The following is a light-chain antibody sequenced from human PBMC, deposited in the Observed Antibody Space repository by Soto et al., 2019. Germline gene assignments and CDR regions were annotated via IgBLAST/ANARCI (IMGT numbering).Light chain of an antibody. CDR1: QGIDNF. CDR3: QKYDSAPWA. J-gene: IGKJ1*01. V-gene: IGKV1-27*01. Sequence: DIQVTHSPSSLSASVGDRVTIACRASQGIDNFLAWYHQKPGKVPSLLIYDASSLEPGVSSRFTGSRSGTEFTLTISSLQPEDVGTYFCQKYDSAPWAFGQGTKVDIK. CDR2: DAS.